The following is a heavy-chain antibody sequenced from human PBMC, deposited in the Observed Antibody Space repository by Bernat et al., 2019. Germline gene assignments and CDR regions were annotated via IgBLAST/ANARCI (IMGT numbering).Heavy chain of an antibody. CDR2: ILYDGSNK. CDR1: AFTFSTYS. CDR3: ARHVESSGAAVAGENWYFDL. J-gene: IGHJ2*01. V-gene: IGHV3-30*04. D-gene: IGHD6-19*01. Sequence: QVQLVESGGGVVEPGRSLRLSCAASAFTFSTYSMHWVRQAPGKGLEWVGSILYDGSNKYYADSVKGRFTISRDNSKNTLYLQMNSLRPEDTAVYYCARHVESSGAAVAGENWYFDLWGRGTLVTVSS.